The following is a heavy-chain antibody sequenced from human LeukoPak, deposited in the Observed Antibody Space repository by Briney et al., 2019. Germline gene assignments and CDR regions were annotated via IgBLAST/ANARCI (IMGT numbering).Heavy chain of an antibody. CDR1: GGSFSGYY. Sequence: SENLSLTCAVSGGSFSGYYWSWIRQPPGKGLEWIGEINPSGSTNYNPSLKSRVTISVDTSKNQFSLKLSSVTAADTAVYYCARGQDIVVVVAALYYFDYWGQGTLVTVSS. J-gene: IGHJ4*02. CDR3: ARGQDIVVVVAALYYFDY. D-gene: IGHD2-15*01. V-gene: IGHV4-34*01. CDR2: INPSGST.